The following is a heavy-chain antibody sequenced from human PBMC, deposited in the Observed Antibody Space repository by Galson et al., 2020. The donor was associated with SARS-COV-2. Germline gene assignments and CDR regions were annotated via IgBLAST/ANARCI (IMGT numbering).Heavy chain of an antibody. CDR1: GGTISSGGYY. CDR3: ARDWSAAGACDI. CDR2: ISYSGSS. V-gene: IGHV4-31*03. Sequence: SETLSLTCTASGGTISSGGYYWSWNRHHQGQGLEWIGYISYSGSSYSTPSFSRRVSISVDTSKKQLALNLSSVTAADTAVYYCARDWSAAGACDIWGLGTMGTVSS. D-gene: IGHD6-25*01. J-gene: IGHJ3*02.